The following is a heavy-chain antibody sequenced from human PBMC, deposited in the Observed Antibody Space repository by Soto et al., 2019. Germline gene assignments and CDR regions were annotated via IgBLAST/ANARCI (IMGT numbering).Heavy chain of an antibody. Sequence: QVQLQQWGAGLLKPSETLSLTCAVYGGSFGGYYWSWIRQPPGKGLEWIGEINHSGSTNYNPSLKSRVTISVDTSKNQFSLKLSSVTAADTAVYYCARGGLYSSGWTFDYWGQGTLVTVSS. CDR1: GGSFGGYY. D-gene: IGHD6-19*01. CDR3: ARGGLYSSGWTFDY. CDR2: INHSGST. J-gene: IGHJ4*02. V-gene: IGHV4-34*01.